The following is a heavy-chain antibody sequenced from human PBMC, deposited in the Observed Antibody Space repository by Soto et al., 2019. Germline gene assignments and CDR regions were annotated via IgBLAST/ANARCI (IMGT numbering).Heavy chain of an antibody. V-gene: IGHV3-23*01. Sequence: GGSLRLSCAASGFTFSSYAMSWVRQAPGKGLEWVSAISGSGGSTYYADSVKGRFTISRDNSKNTLYLQMNSLRAEDTAVYYCPKGGYDILTGYYTYFDYWGQGTLVTVSS. D-gene: IGHD3-9*01. CDR2: ISGSGGST. J-gene: IGHJ4*02. CDR1: GFTFSSYA. CDR3: PKGGYDILTGYYTYFDY.